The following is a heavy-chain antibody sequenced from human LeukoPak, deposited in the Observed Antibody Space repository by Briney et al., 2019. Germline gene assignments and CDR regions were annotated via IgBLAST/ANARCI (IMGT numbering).Heavy chain of an antibody. CDR3: ARDLGWLQSDY. D-gene: IGHD5-24*01. Sequence: PGGSLRLSCAASGFTFSSYWMSWVRQAPGKGLEWVATIKKDGSEQYYVDSMKGRLTISRDNAKNSVYLQIHNLRAEDTAVYYCARDLGWLQSDYWGQGTLVTVSS. CDR1: GFTFSSYW. V-gene: IGHV3-7*01. CDR2: IKKDGSEQ. J-gene: IGHJ4*02.